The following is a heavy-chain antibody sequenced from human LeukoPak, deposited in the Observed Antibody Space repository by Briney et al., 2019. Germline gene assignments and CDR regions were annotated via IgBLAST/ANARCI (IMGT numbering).Heavy chain of an antibody. Sequence: GESLKISCKGSGYSFTSYYLAWVRQMPGKGLEWMGLIYPADSDIRYSPSFQGQVTTSVDKSVSTAYLQWSSLKASDTAMYYRARMSLRSGSRDYWGQGTLVTVSS. J-gene: IGHJ4*02. CDR3: ARMSLRSGSRDY. V-gene: IGHV5-51*01. CDR2: IYPADSDI. D-gene: IGHD1-26*01. CDR1: GYSFTSYY.